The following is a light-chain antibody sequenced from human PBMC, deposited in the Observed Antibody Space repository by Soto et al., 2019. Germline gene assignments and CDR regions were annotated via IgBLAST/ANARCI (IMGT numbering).Light chain of an antibody. CDR3: QQYNGYSWT. V-gene: IGKV1-5*01. J-gene: IGKJ1*01. Sequence: DIQMTQSPSTLSASVGDRVTITCRDSQSITIWLAWYQQKPGKAPKLLIFDASSLESGVPSRFSGSGSGTEFTLTISSLQPDDFATYYCQQYNGYSWTFGQGTKVDIK. CDR2: DAS. CDR1: QSITIW.